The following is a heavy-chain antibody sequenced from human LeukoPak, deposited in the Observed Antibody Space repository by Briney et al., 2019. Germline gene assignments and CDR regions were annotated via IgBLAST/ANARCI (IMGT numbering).Heavy chain of an antibody. J-gene: IGHJ5*02. V-gene: IGHV4-34*01. CDR2: INHSGST. CDR1: GGSLNGYY. CDR3: ARVDWFDP. Sequence: SETLSLTCAVYGGSLNGYYWSWIRQPPGKGLEWIGEINHSGSTNYNPSLKSRVTISVDTSKNQFSLKLSSVTAADTAVYYCARVDWFDPWGQGTLVTVSS.